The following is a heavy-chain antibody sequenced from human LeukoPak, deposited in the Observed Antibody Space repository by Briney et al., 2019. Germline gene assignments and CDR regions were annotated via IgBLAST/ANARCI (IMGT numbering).Heavy chain of an antibody. J-gene: IGHJ4*02. V-gene: IGHV4-39*07. Sequence: PSETLSLTCTVSDGSISSSSYYWGWIRQPPGKGLEWIGSIYYSGSTYYNPSLKSRVTISVDRSKNQFSLKLSSVTAADTAVYYCASLRFLGWSSYFDYWGQGTLVTVSS. D-gene: IGHD3/OR15-3a*01. CDR2: IYYSGST. CDR1: DGSISSSSYY. CDR3: ASLRFLGWSSYFDY.